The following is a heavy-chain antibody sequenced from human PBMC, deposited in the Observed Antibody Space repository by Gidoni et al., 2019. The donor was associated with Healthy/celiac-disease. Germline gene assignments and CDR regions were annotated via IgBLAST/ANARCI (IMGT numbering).Heavy chain of an antibody. CDR2: ISGSGGST. D-gene: IGHD1-7*01. CDR3: AKGNSPIQLELLTSFDY. CDR1: GFPFSSYA. V-gene: IGHV3-23*01. J-gene: IGHJ4*02. Sequence: EVQLLESGGGLVQPGGSLRLSCAASGFPFSSYAMSWVRQAPGKGLGWVSAISGSGGSTYYADSVKGRFTISRDNSKNSLYLQMNSMRAEDTAVYYCAKGNSPIQLELLTSFDYWGQGTLVTVSS.